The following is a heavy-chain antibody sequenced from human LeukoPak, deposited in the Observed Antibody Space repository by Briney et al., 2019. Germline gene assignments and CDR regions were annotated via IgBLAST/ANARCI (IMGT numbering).Heavy chain of an antibody. V-gene: IGHV4-4*07. CDR3: AGERVVVAASGKYYFDY. J-gene: IGHJ4*02. D-gene: IGHD2-15*01. Sequence: PSETLSLTCSVSGAPVNNHHWGWIRQPAGKGLEWIGRITASGSTNYTPCLRSRVTISVDKSKNQLFLRLASVTAADTPVYYCAGERVVVAASGKYYFDYWGQGTLVAVAS. CDR2: ITASGST. CDR1: GAPVNNHH.